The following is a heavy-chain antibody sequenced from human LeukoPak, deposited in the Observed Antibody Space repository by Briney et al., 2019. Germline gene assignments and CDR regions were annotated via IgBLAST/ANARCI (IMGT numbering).Heavy chain of an antibody. V-gene: IGHV1-2*02. D-gene: IGHD1-26*01. CDR2: INPNSGGT. CDR3: ARAPSWDRLGLLTVGY. J-gene: IGHJ4*02. Sequence: ASVKVSCKASGYTFTGYYMHWVRQAPGQGLEWMGSINPNSGGTNYAQKFQGRVTMTRETSISTAYMELSRLRSDDTAVYYWARAPSWDRLGLLTVGYWGQGTLVTVSS. CDR1: GYTFTGYY.